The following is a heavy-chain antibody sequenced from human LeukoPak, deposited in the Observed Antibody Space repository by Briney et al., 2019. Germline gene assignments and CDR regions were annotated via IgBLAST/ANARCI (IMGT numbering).Heavy chain of an antibody. V-gene: IGHV3-33*06. CDR3: AKPYCSSTSCYNHVRLDY. CDR1: GFTFSSYG. D-gene: IGHD2-2*02. J-gene: IGHJ4*02. CDR2: IWYDGSNK. Sequence: PGRSLRLSCAASGFTFSSYGMHWVRQAPGKGLEWVAVIWYDGSNKYYADSVKGRFTISRDNSKNTLYLQMNSLRAEDTAVYYCAKPYCSSTSCYNHVRLDYWGQGTLVTVSS.